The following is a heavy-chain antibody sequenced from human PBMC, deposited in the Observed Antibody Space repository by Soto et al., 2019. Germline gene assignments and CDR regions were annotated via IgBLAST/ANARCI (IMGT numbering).Heavy chain of an antibody. CDR1: GGTFSSYA. Sequence: QVQLVQSGAEVRKPGYSVKVSCKASGGTFSSYAISWVRQAPGQGLEWMGGIIPIFGTINYAQEFQGRITITADKSTSTAYMELSSLRPEDKAVYYCARGGVVITGYGMDVWGQGTTVPVSS. J-gene: IGHJ6*02. CDR2: IIPIFGTI. V-gene: IGHV1-69*06. D-gene: IGHD3-22*01. CDR3: ARGGVVITGYGMDV.